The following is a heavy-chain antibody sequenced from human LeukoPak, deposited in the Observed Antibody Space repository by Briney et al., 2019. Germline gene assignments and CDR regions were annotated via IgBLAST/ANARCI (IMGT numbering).Heavy chain of an antibody. J-gene: IGHJ4*02. CDR1: GFTFSSYA. Sequence: GGSLRLSCAASGFTFSSYAMIRVRQAPGKGLQWVSAISGSGGSTYYADSVKGRFTISRDNSKNTLYLQMNSLRAEDTAVYYCAKDGGGQLAHFDYWGQGTLVTVSS. V-gene: IGHV3-23*01. CDR2: ISGSGGST. D-gene: IGHD6-6*01. CDR3: AKDGGGQLAHFDY.